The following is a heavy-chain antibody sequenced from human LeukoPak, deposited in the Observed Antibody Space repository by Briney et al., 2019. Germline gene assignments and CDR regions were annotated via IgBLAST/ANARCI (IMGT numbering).Heavy chain of an antibody. V-gene: IGHV3-53*01. Sequence: GGSLRLSCAASGLTVSSNYMNWVRQAPGKGLEWVSVIYSGGRTYYADSVKGRFTISRDNSKNTVYLQMKNLRAEDTAVYYCARMDKVMAPFDYWGQGTLVTVSS. CDR1: GLTVSSNY. J-gene: IGHJ4*02. D-gene: IGHD5-18*01. CDR2: IYSGGRT. CDR3: ARMDKVMAPFDY.